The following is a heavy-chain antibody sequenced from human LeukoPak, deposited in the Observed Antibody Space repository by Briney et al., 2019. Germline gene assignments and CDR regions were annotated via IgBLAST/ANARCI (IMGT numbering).Heavy chain of an antibody. D-gene: IGHD6-19*01. CDR2: ISSSSSYI. CDR1: GFTFSSYS. J-gene: IGHJ6*02. V-gene: IGHV3-21*01. Sequence: GGSLRLSCAASGFTFSSYSMNWVRQAPGKGLEWVSSISSSSSYIYFADSLKGRFTISRDNAKNSLYLQMNSLRAEDTAVYYCARDSTYSSGGYGKDVWGQGTTVTVSS. CDR3: ARDSTYSSGGYGKDV.